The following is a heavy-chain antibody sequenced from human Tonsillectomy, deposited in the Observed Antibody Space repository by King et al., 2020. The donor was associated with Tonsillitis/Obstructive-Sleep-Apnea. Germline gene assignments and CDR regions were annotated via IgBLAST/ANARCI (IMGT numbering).Heavy chain of an antibody. J-gene: IGHJ4*02. CDR1: GGSFSGHY. D-gene: IGHD1-20*01. CDR3: ARRHSVTVVPFDF. Sequence: VQLQQWGAGLLKPSETLSLTCAVYGGSFSGHYWSWIRQPPGKGLEWIGEINHRGSTIYNPSLKSRVTISIDTSKNQFSLNLSSVTAADTAVYYCARRHSVTVVPFDFWGQGALVTVSS. V-gene: IGHV4-34*01. CDR2: INHRGST.